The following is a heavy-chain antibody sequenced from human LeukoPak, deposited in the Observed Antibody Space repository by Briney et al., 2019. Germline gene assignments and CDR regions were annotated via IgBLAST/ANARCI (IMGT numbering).Heavy chain of an antibody. J-gene: IGHJ3*02. CDR3: ARVRTSHLQDAFDI. CDR2: ISSSSSYI. V-gene: IGHV3-21*01. Sequence: GGSLRLSCAASGFTFSSYSMNWVRQAPGKGLEWVSCISSSSSYIHYADSVKGRFTISRDNAKNSLFLQMNSLRAEDTAVYYCARVRTSHLQDAFDIWGQGTMVSVSS. D-gene: IGHD2-2*01. CDR1: GFTFSSYS.